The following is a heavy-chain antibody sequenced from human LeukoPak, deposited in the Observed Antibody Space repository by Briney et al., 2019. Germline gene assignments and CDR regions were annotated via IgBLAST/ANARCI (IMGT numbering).Heavy chain of an antibody. D-gene: IGHD3-22*01. CDR3: ARRAGDYSHPYDY. J-gene: IGHJ4*02. V-gene: IGHV3-66*04. Sequence: GGSLRLSCAASGFTVSSNYMSWVRPAPGKGLEWVSVIYSGGSTFYADSVKGRFTISRDNSKNTIYLQMNSLRAEDTAVYYCARRAGDYSHPYDYWGQGILVTVSS. CDR2: IYSGGST. CDR1: GFTVSSNY.